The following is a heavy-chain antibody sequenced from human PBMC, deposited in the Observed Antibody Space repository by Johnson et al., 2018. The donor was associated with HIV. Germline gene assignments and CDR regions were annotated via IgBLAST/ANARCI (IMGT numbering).Heavy chain of an antibody. CDR2: ISYDGSNK. D-gene: IGHD1-26*01. J-gene: IGHJ3*02. CDR3: AQGSGSYYRGDAFDI. V-gene: IGHV3-30*18. CDR1: GFTFSSYG. Sequence: VQLVESGGGVVQPGRSLRLSCAASGFTFSSYGMHWVRQAPGKGLEWVAVISYDGSNKYYADSVKGRFTISRDNSKNTLYLQMNSLRAEDTAVYYCAQGSGSYYRGDAFDIWGQGTMVTVSS.